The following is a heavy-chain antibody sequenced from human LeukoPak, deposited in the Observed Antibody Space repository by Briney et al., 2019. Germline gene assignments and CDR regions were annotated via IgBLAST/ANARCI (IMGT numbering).Heavy chain of an antibody. CDR3: ARHEGSSGWYVYFDY. J-gene: IGHJ4*02. CDR2: IYYSGST. D-gene: IGHD6-19*01. Sequence: SETLSLTCTVSGGSISSYYWSWIRQPPGKGLEWIGYIYYSGSTNYNPSLKSRVTISVDTSKNQFSLKLSSVTAADTAVYYCARHEGSSGWYVYFDYWGQGTLVTVSS. V-gene: IGHV4-59*08. CDR1: GGSISSYY.